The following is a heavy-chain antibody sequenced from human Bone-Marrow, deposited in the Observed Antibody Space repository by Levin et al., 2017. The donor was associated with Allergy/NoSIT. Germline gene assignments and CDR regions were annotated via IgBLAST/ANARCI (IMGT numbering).Heavy chain of an antibody. CDR1: GGSISSSDYY. CDR3: AGDYYDSSAMDV. Sequence: SETLSLTCTVSGGSISSSDYYWGWIRQPPGKGLEWIGSIYYSGSTYYNPSLKSRVTISVDTSKNQFSLKFSSVTAADTAVYYCAGDYYDSSAMDVWGQGTTVTVSS. J-gene: IGHJ6*02. CDR2: IYYSGST. V-gene: IGHV4-39*07. D-gene: IGHD3-22*01.